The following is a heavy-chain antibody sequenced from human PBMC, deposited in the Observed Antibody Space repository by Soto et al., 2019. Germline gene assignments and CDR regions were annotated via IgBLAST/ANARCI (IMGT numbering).Heavy chain of an antibody. V-gene: IGHV3-23*01. Sequence: EVHLLESGGGLAQPGGSLRLSCAASGFTFSTYTMSWVRRAPGKGLEWVSTINGGGGSPSYADSVQCRFTIPRDNPKNTLYLQLNSLTVDDTATYYCAKARGSTSNCYVPDYWGQGAPVTVSS. CDR2: INGGGGSP. D-gene: IGHD2-2*01. J-gene: IGHJ4*02. CDR1: GFTFSTYT. CDR3: AKARGSTSNCYVPDY.